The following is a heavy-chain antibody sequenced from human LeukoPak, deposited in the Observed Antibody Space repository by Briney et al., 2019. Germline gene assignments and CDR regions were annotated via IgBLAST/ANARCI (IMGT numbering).Heavy chain of an antibody. J-gene: IGHJ2*01. V-gene: IGHV3-73*01. CDR3: TRRSYGSGSFHWYFDL. Sequence: GGSLRLSCAVSGFTVSSSYMSWVRQAPGKGLEWVGRIRRKADSYATAYAAPVKGRFTISRDDSKNTAYLQMNSLKTEDTAVYYCTRRSYGSGSFHWYFDLWGRGTLVTVSS. D-gene: IGHD3-10*01. CDR1: GFTVSSSY. CDR2: IRRKADSYAT.